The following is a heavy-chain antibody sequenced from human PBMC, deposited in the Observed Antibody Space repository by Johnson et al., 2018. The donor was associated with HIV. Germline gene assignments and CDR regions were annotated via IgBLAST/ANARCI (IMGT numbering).Heavy chain of an antibody. Sequence: QVPLVESGGGVVQPGRSLRLSCAASGFTFSSYAMHCVRQAPGKGLEWVASISYDGSNNYYEDSVKGRVNISRDNSKNTLYLQMNSLRAEDTAVYYCAKVGATVITPRGEAFDIWGQGTMVTVSS. V-gene: IGHV3-30-3*01. D-gene: IGHD4-23*01. CDR1: GFTFSSYA. CDR2: ISYDGSNN. J-gene: IGHJ3*02. CDR3: AKVGATVITPRGEAFDI.